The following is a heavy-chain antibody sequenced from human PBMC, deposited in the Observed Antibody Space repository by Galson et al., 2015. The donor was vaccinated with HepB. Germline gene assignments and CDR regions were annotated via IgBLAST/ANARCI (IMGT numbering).Heavy chain of an antibody. V-gene: IGHV3-23*01. J-gene: IGHJ4*02. CDR2: VTSGGDYT. CDR1: GFTFSTNA. CDR3: VHLLPYSSTFEDY. Sequence: SLRLSCAASGFTFSTNALSWVRRPPGRGLEWVSRVTSGGDYTYYANSVKGRFSISRDDYKNTLYLQMNSLRAEDTAVYYCVHLLPYSSTFEDYWGQGTLVTVSS. D-gene: IGHD6-13*01.